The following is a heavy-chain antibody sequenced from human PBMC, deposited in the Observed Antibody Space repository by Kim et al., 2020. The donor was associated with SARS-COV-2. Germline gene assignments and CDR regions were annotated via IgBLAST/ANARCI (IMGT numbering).Heavy chain of an antibody. J-gene: IGHJ4*02. Sequence: TNDNPSLKSRVTLSVDTSKNQFSLRLSSVTAADTAFYYCARESHNGSWLDYWGQGTLVTVSS. V-gene: IGHV4-4*07. CDR2: T. CDR3: ARESHNGSWLDY. D-gene: IGHD6-13*01.